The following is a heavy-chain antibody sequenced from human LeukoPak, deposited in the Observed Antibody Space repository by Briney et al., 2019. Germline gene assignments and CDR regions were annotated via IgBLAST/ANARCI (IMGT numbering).Heavy chain of an antibody. CDR3: GRGSSSWYGMEARFDP. Sequence: GSVKVSCEASGYTFTGYYMDWVPQAPGQGPEWMGWINPNSGGTNYAQTFQGRCTMTRDASISTAYMELSRLRSDDTAVYYCGRGSSSWYGMEARFDPWGQGTLVTVSS. V-gene: IGHV1-2*02. CDR2: INPNSGGT. CDR1: GYTFTGYY. J-gene: IGHJ5*02. D-gene: IGHD6-13*01.